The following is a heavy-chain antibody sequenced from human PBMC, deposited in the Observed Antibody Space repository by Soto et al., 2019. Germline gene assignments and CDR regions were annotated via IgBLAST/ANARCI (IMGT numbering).Heavy chain of an antibody. CDR3: AIEGYYYDSSGYYYFDY. D-gene: IGHD3-22*01. CDR1: GGTFSSYA. CDR2: IIPIFGTA. Sequence: QVQLVQSGAEVKKPGSSVKVSCKASGGTFSSYAISWVRQAPGQGLEWMGGIIPIFGTANYAQKFQGRVTITADESTSTAYMELSSLRSEDTAVYYCAIEGYYYDSSGYYYFDYWGQGTLVTVSS. V-gene: IGHV1-69*01. J-gene: IGHJ4*02.